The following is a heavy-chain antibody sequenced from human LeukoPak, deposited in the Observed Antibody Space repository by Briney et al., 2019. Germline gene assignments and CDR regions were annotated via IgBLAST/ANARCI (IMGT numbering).Heavy chain of an antibody. V-gene: IGHV1-2*02. CDR2: INSNSGGT. CDR3: ARTDIVVVVAIPGFDY. CDR1: GYTFIDYY. J-gene: IGHJ4*02. D-gene: IGHD2-15*01. Sequence: ASVKVSCKASGYTFIDYYMHWVRQAPGQGLEWMGWINSNSGGTNYAQKFQGRVTMTRDTSISTAYMELSRLRSDDTAVYYCARTDIVVVVAIPGFDYWGQGTLVTVSS.